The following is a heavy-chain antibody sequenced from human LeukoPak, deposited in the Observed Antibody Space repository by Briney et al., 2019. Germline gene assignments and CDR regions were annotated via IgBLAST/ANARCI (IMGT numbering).Heavy chain of an antibody. CDR1: GGSLSVYY. V-gene: IGHV4-34*01. D-gene: IGHD3-10*01. J-gene: IGHJ4*02. CDR3: ARTYYYGSGSYYDY. CDR2: INHSGST. Sequence: PSETLSLTCAVYGGSLSVYYWSWIRQPPGKGLEWIGEINHSGSTNYNPSLKSRVTISVDTSKNQFSLKLSSVTAADTAVYYCARTYYYGSGSYYDYWGQGTLVTVSS.